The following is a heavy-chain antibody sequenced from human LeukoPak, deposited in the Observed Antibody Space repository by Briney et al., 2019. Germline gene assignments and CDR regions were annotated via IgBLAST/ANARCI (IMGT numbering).Heavy chain of an antibody. D-gene: IGHD6-13*01. CDR3: ARRSQAAAGRGIDY. CDR2: IYYSGST. V-gene: IGHV4-59*02. CDR1: GDSVSGSN. J-gene: IGHJ4*02. Sequence: GPRLVKPSETLSLTCTVSGDSVSGSNRSWIRQPPGKGLEGIGYIYYSGSTNYNPSLKSRVTMSVDTSKNQFSLRLTSVTAADTAVYYCARRSQAAAGRGIDYWGQGTLVTVSS.